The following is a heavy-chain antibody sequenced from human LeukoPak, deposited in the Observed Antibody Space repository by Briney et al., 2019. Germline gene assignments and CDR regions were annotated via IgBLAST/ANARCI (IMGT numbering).Heavy chain of an antibody. J-gene: IGHJ4*02. CDR1: GYTLTELS. Sequence: GASVKVSCKVSGYTLTELSMHWVRQAPGKGLQWMGGFDPEDGETIYAQKFQGRVTMTEDTSTDTAYMELSSLRSEDTAVYYCATAVRIADYFDYWGQGTLVTVSS. CDR3: ATAVRIADYFDY. D-gene: IGHD6-13*01. CDR2: FDPEDGET. V-gene: IGHV1-24*01.